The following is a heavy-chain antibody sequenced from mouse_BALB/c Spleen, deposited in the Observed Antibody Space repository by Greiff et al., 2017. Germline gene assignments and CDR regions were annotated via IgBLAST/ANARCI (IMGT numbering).Heavy chain of an antibody. V-gene: IGHV2-2*02. Sequence: QVQLQQSGPGLVQPSQSLSITCTVSGFSLTSYGVHWVRQSQGKGLEWLGVIWSGGSTDYNAAFISRLSISKDNSKSQVFFKMNSLQANDTAIYYCARGDYDYDRYDAMDYWGQGTSVTVSA. J-gene: IGHJ4*01. CDR3: ARGDYDYDRYDAMDY. CDR2: IWSGGST. D-gene: IGHD2-4*01. CDR1: GFSLTSYG.